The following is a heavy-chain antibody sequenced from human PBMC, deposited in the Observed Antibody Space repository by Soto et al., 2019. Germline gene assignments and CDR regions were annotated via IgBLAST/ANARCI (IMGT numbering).Heavy chain of an antibody. CDR1: GFTFSSYA. Sequence: GGSLRLSCAASGFTFSSYAMSWVRQAPGKGLEWVSAISGSGGSTYYADSVKGRFTISRDNSKNTLYLQMNSLRAEDTAVYYCAKAVCCSSSWYYFDYWGQGTLVTVSS. CDR3: AKAVCCSSSWYYFDY. V-gene: IGHV3-23*01. CDR2: ISGSGGST. D-gene: IGHD6-13*01. J-gene: IGHJ4*02.